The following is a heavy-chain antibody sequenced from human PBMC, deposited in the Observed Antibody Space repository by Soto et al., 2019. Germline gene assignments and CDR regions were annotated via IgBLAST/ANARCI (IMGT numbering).Heavy chain of an antibody. J-gene: IGHJ4*02. CDR1: GGTFSSYA. V-gene: IGHV1-69*12. CDR2: IIPIFGTA. Sequence: QVQLVQSGAEVKKPGSSVKVSCKASGGTFSSYAISWVRQAPGQGLEWMGGIIPIFGTANYAQKFQGRVAITAHESTSLSHMELSSLRSEETAVDYCARLPVAGLYRDYWGQGTLVSVSS. D-gene: IGHD2-2*02. CDR3: ARLPVAGLYRDY.